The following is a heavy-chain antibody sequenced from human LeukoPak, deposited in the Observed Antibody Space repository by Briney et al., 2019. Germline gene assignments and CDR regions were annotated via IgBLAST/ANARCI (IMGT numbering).Heavy chain of an antibody. J-gene: IGHJ5*02. CDR3: AKAVDYGDYLNWFDP. Sequence: GGSLRLSCAASGFTVRNNYMTWVRQAPGKGLEWVSLIYSDGTTQYADSVKGRFTISRDNSKNTLYLQMNSLRAEDTAVYYCAKAVDYGDYLNWFDPWGQGTLVTVSS. D-gene: IGHD4-17*01. CDR2: IYSDGTT. CDR1: GFTVRNNY. V-gene: IGHV3-66*01.